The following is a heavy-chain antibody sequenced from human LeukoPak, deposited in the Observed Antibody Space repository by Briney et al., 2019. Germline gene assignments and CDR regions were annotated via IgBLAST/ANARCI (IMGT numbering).Heavy chain of an antibody. CDR1: GFTFSSYE. D-gene: IGHD3-22*01. V-gene: IGHV3-48*03. J-gene: IGHJ4*02. CDR2: ISSSGSTI. Sequence: GGSLGLSCAASGFTFSSYEMNWVRQAPGKGLEWVSYISSSGSTIYYADSVKGRFTISRDNAKNSLYLQMNSLRAEDTAVYYCARGRYYYDSSGYPKLGYWGQGTLVTVSS. CDR3: ARGRYYYDSSGYPKLGY.